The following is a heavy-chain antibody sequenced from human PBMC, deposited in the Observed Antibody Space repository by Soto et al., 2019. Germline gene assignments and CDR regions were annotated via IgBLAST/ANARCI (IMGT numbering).Heavy chain of an antibody. CDR2: ISAGDGST. CDR1: GFTFSTYT. CDR3: TKGTPGTRTGSDE. D-gene: IGHD1-1*01. Sequence: SLRLSCASSGFTFSTYTMGWVRQAPGKGLEWVSIISAGDGSTYYADFVKGRFTISRDDSSNTLFLQMNSLRAEDTAVYYCTKGTPGTRTGSDEWGQGTLVTVSS. V-gene: IGHV3-23*01. J-gene: IGHJ4*02.